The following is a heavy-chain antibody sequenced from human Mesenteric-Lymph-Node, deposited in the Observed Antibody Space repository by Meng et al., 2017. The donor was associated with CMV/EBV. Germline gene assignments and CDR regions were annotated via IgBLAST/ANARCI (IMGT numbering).Heavy chain of an antibody. CDR1: GGTFSSYT. D-gene: IGHD6-13*01. Sequence: QVELVQSGDGVKTPGSSVKVTCKASGGTFSSYTISWVRRAPGQGLEWMGRIIPILGIANYAQKFQGRVTITADKSTSTAYMELSSLRSEDTAGYYCAGGIVAAGNRWFAPWGQGTLVTVSS. J-gene: IGHJ5*02. CDR3: AGGIVAAGNRWFAP. V-gene: IGHV1-69*02. CDR2: IIPILGIA.